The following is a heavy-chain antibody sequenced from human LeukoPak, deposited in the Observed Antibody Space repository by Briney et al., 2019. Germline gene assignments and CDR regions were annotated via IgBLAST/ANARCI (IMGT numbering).Heavy chain of an antibody. Sequence: SETLSLTCTVSGGSISSYYWSWIRQPAGKGLEWIGRIYTSESTNYNPSLTSRVTMSVDTSKNQFSLKLSSVTAADTAVYYCARGGPKYQLLWDFDYWGQGTLVTVSS. CDR3: ARGGPKYQLLWDFDY. CDR1: GGSISSYY. D-gene: IGHD2-2*01. CDR2: IYTSEST. V-gene: IGHV4-4*07. J-gene: IGHJ4*02.